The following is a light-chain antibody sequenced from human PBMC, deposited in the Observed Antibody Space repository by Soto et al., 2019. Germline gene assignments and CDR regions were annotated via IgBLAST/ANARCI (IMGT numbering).Light chain of an antibody. CDR1: QGIGSY. J-gene: IGKJ4*01. Sequence: DFPSTQSPSFLSASVGDRVTITCRASQGIGSYLGWYQQAPGKAPKLLIYGASTLQSGVPSRFSGSGSGTEFTLTISSLQPEDFATYYCQQLNTYPAFGGGTKVEI. CDR2: GAS. CDR3: QQLNTYPA. V-gene: IGKV1-9*01.